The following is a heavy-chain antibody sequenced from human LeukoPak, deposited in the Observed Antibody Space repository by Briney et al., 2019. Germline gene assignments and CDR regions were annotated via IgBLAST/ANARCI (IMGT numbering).Heavy chain of an antibody. D-gene: IGHD3-22*01. CDR1: GFSLRTSGVG. V-gene: IGHV2-5*01. J-gene: IGHJ6*03. CDR3: AHSLYDSSGYYNYYYMDV. CDR2: IYWNDDK. Sequence: SGPTLAKPTQTLTLTCTFSGFSLRTSGVGVGWIRQPPGKALEWLALIYWNDDKRYSPSLKSRLTITKDTSKNQVVLTMTNMDPVDTATYYCAHSLYDSSGYYNYYYMDVWGKGTTVTVSS.